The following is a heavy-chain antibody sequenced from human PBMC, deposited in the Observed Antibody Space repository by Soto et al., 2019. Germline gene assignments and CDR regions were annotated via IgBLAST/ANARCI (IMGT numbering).Heavy chain of an antibody. CDR1: GFTFSSYA. V-gene: IGHV3-23*01. Sequence: EVQLLESGGGLVQPGGSLRLSCAASGFTFSSYAMSWVRQAPGKGLEWVSAISGSGGSTYYADSVKGRFTISRDNSKNTLYLQMNSLRAEDTAVYYCAKDLVRTVWYLSGYYYGMDVWGQGTTVTVSS. J-gene: IGHJ6*02. CDR2: ISGSGGST. CDR3: AKDLVRTVWYLSGYYYGMDV. D-gene: IGHD6-13*01.